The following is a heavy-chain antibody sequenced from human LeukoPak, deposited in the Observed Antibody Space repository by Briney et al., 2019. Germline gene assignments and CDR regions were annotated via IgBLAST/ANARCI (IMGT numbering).Heavy chain of an antibody. CDR3: ARGRYSYGHDY. J-gene: IGHJ4*02. CDR2: INHSGST. D-gene: IGHD5-18*01. CDR1: GGSFSGYY. Sequence: SETPSLTCAVYGGSFSGYYWSWIRQPPGKGLEWIGEINHSGSTNYNPSLKSRVTISVDTSKNQFSLKLSSVTAADTAVYYCARGRYSYGHDYWGQGTLVTVSS. V-gene: IGHV4-34*01.